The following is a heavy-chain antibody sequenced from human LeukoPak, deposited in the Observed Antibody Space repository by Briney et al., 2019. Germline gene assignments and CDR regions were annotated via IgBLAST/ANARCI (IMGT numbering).Heavy chain of an antibody. J-gene: IGHJ4*02. D-gene: IGHD3-16*01. CDR2: ISAYNGNT. CDR1: GYTFTSYG. CDR3: AREGYDSVWGSPSYYFDY. V-gene: IGHV1-18*01. Sequence: ASVKVSCKASGYTFTSYGISWVRQAPGQGLEWMGLISAYNGNTNYAQKLQGRVTMTTDTSTSTAYMELRSLRSDDTAVYYCAREGYDSVWGSPSYYFDYWGQGTLVTVSS.